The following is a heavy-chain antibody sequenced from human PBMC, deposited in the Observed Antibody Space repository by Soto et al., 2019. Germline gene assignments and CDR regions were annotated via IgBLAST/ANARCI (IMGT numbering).Heavy chain of an antibody. V-gene: IGHV3-30*18. CDR3: AKPMVRGVISSPGDY. J-gene: IGHJ4*02. Sequence: QVQLVESGGGVVQPGRSLRLSCAASGFTFSSYGMHWVRQAPGKGLEWVAVISYDGSNKYYADSVKGRFTISRDNSKNTLYLQMNSLRAEDTAVYYCAKPMVRGVISSPGDYWGQGTLVTVSS. CDR2: ISYDGSNK. D-gene: IGHD3-10*01. CDR1: GFTFSSYG.